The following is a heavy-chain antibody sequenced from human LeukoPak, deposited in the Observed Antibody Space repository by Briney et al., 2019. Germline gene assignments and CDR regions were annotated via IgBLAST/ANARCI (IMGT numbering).Heavy chain of an antibody. CDR1: GYRFTSYW. CDR2: IYPGDSDT. J-gene: IGHJ3*02. CDR3: ARPYRTIFEQGNDAFDI. Sequence: GESLKISCKGSGYRFTSYWIGWVRQMPGKGLEWMGIIYPGDSDTRYSPSFQGQVTISADKSISTAYLQWSSLKASDTAMYYCARPYRTIFEQGNDAFDIWGQGTMVTVSS. V-gene: IGHV5-51*01. D-gene: IGHD3-3*01.